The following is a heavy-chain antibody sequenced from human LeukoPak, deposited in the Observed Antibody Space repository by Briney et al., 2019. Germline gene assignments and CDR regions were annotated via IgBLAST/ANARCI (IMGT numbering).Heavy chain of an antibody. D-gene: IGHD3-22*01. V-gene: IGHV3-23*01. J-gene: IGHJ3*02. Sequence: PGGSLRLSCAASGFTFSSYGMSWVRQAPGKGLEWVSAISGSGGSTYYADSVKGRFTISRDNSKNTLYLQMNSLRAEDTAVYYCAKGYYYDSSGYQDAFDIWGQGTMVTVSS. CDR2: ISGSGGST. CDR3: AKGYYYDSSGYQDAFDI. CDR1: GFTFSSYG.